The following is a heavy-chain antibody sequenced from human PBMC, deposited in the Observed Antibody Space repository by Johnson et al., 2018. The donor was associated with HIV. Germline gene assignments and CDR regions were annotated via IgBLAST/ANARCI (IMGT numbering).Heavy chain of an antibody. Sequence: VQLVESGGGLVQPGGSLRLSCAPSGLTVSSSYMSWVRQAPGKGLEWVSVIYRGGSTYYADSVKGRFTISRDNSKNTLYLQMNSLRAEDTAVNYCANRGLLHDAFDIWGQGTMVTVSS. CDR1: GLTVSSSY. CDR3: ANRGLLHDAFDI. J-gene: IGHJ3*02. D-gene: IGHD4-23*01. CDR2: IYRGGST. V-gene: IGHV3-66*01.